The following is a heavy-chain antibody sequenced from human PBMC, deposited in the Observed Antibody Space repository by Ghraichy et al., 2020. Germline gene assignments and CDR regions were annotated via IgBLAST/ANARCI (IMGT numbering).Heavy chain of an antibody. V-gene: IGHV3-53*01. D-gene: IGHD3-22*01. CDR1: GFTVSSNY. Sequence: GGSLRLSCAASGFTVSSNYMSWVRQAPGKGLGWVSVIYSCRSTYYADSVKGRFTISRDNSTNTLYLQMNSLRAEDTAVYYCAKETYYYDSSGYFGAFGIWGQGKMVTGSS. CDR2: IYSCRST. J-gene: IGHJ3*02. CDR3: AKETYYYDSSGYFGAFGI.